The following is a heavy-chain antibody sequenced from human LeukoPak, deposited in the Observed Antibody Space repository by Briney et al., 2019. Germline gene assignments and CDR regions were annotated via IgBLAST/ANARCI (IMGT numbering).Heavy chain of an antibody. V-gene: IGHV3-30*02. J-gene: IGHJ4*02. CDR3: AKNRDSSDYPRDFDY. D-gene: IGHD3-22*01. Sequence: PGGSLRLSCAASIFTFSSYGMHCVRQTPGKGLEWVAFIRHDGSYQQYADSVKGRFTVPGDNFKDTVYLQMNSLRTEDTAVYYCAKNRDSSDYPRDFDYWGQGTLVTVSS. CDR2: IRHDGSYQ. CDR1: IFTFSSYG.